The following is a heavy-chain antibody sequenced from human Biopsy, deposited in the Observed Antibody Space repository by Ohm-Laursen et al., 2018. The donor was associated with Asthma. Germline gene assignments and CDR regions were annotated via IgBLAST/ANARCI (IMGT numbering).Heavy chain of an antibody. CDR2: IKHDGSEK. CDR1: GFTFSDYW. D-gene: IGHD3-3*01. Sequence: SLRLSCAASGFTFSDYWMSWVRQVPGKGLEWVANIKHDGSEKNHVDSLKGRFTISRDNAKNLLFLQMNSLRAEDTAVYYCARTFHFWSPYHAEHYQLWGQGTLVTVSS. CDR3: ARTFHFWSPYHAEHYQL. J-gene: IGHJ1*01. V-gene: IGHV3-7*01.